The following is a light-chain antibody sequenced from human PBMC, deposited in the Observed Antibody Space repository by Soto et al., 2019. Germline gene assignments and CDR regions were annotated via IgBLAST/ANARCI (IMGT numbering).Light chain of an antibody. CDR2: NSY. Sequence: QSALTQPPSASGTPGQRVTISCSGSSSNIGSKTVNWYQQLPGTAPKLLIYNSYQRPSGVPDRFSASKSGTSASLAISGLQSEDEADYYCSSWDASLNGYVFGTGTKVTVL. V-gene: IGLV1-44*01. CDR1: SSNIGSKT. J-gene: IGLJ1*01. CDR3: SSWDASLNGYV.